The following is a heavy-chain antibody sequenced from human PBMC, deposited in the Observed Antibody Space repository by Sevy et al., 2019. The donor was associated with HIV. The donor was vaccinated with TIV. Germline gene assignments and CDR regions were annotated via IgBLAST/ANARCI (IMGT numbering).Heavy chain of an antibody. V-gene: IGHV3-20*04. CDR2: INWNGGST. D-gene: IGHD5-12*01. CDR1: GFTFDDYG. Sequence: GRSLRLSCAASGFTFDDYGMSWVRQAPGKGLEWVSGINWNGGSTGYADSVKGRFTISRDNAKNSLYLQMNSLRAEDTALYYCAREWWKASSGYELYYFDYWGQGTLVTVSS. CDR3: AREWWKASSGYELYYFDY. J-gene: IGHJ4*02.